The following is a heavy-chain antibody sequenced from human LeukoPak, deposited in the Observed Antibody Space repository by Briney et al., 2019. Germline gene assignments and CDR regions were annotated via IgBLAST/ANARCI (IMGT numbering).Heavy chain of an antibody. V-gene: IGHV5-51*01. CDR1: GYSFTSYC. CDR2: IYPGDSGP. CDR3: GMSGDRVPLQDDVFDV. D-gene: IGHD1-26*01. J-gene: IGHJ3*01. Sequence: GESLKISCKVSGYSFTSYCIGWVRQMPGKGLEWMGIIYPGDSGPTYSPSFQGQVTISVDKSINTAYLQWSSLQTSDTAMYYCGMSGDRVPLQDDVFDVWGQGTMVTVST.